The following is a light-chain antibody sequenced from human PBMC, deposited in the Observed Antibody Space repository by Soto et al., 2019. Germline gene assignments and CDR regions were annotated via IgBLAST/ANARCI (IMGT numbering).Light chain of an antibody. J-gene: IGLJ1*01. Sequence: SVLTQPASVSGSPGPSNTISCTCPSRDVGAYKYVSWYQQHPGKAPKLMIYEVSNRPSGVSNRFSGSKSGNTASVTISGLQAEDEADYYCSSYTSTNTQVFGTGTKVTVL. CDR3: SSYTSTNTQV. V-gene: IGLV2-14*01. CDR1: SRDVGAYKY. CDR2: EVS.